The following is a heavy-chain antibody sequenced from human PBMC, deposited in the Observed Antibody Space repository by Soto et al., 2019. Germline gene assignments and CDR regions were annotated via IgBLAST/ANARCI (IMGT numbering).Heavy chain of an antibody. CDR2: IIPMLGMT. V-gene: IGHV1-69*02. D-gene: IGHD3-10*01. CDR3: ATNYGSGSAHFDN. Sequence: QVQRLQSGAEVKKPGSSVKVSCTASGDTFNFYTISWVRQAPGQGPEWMGRIIPMLGMTNYAQNFQGRVTMIADKSTSTAYMELSSLKSEDTALYYCATNYGSGSAHFDNWGQGTLVTVSS. CDR1: GDTFNFYT. J-gene: IGHJ4*02.